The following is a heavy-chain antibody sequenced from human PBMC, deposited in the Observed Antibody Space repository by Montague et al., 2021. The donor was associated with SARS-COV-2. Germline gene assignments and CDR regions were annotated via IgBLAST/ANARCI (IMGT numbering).Heavy chain of an antibody. J-gene: IGHJ6*02. V-gene: IGHV4-59*12. Sequence: SETLSLTCTVSGGSISSYYWSWIRQPPGKGLEWIGYIYYSGSTNYNPSLKSRVTISVDTSKNQFPLKLSSVTAADTAVYYCARVRYYGSGTSLGMDVWGQGTTVTVSS. CDR2: IYYSGST. CDR1: GGSISSYY. D-gene: IGHD3-10*01. CDR3: ARVRYYGSGTSLGMDV.